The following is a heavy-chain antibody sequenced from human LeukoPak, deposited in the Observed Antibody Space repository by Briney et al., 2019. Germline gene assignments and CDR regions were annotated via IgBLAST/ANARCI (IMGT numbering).Heavy chain of an antibody. J-gene: IGHJ6*03. CDR1: GGSISSSSYY. CDR3: AKGGGFDWLNYYYMDV. Sequence: ETLSLTCTVSGGSISSSSYYWGWIRQPPGKGLEWVSALSSSGGSTYYADSVKGRFTISRDNSKNTLYLQMSSLRAEDTAVYYCAKGGGFDWLNYYYMDVWGKGTTVIISS. V-gene: IGHV3-23*01. CDR2: LSSSGGST. D-gene: IGHD3-9*01.